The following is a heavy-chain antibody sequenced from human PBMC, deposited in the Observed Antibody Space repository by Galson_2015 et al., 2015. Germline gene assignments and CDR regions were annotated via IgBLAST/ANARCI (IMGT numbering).Heavy chain of an antibody. V-gene: IGHV3-64*02. CDR1: GFTFSNYA. CDR2: INSNGDDT. J-gene: IGHJ4*02. CDR3: ARGRGFNTGWYYFDY. D-gene: IGHD6-19*01. Sequence: LRLSCAASGFTFSNYAMHWVRQAPGRRPEYISTINSNGDDTYYVDSVKGRFTISRDNSKNTLYLQMGSLRPEDMAVYYCARGRGFNTGWYYFDYWGQGTLVTVSS.